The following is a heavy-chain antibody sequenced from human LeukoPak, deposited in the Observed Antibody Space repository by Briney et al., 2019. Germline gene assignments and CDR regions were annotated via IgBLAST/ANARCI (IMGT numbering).Heavy chain of an antibody. D-gene: IGHD6-6*01. CDR1: GFTFTNYW. CDR3: VGTIASRGSEY. V-gene: IGHV3-74*01. CDR2: LPPDELGI. Sequence: GGSLRLSCAASGFTFTNYWMHWVRQAPGMGLVWVSRLPPDELGIIYADSVKGRFTVSRDNAKNTVYLQMNNLRVDDTAMYYCVGTIASRGSEYWGQGALATVSS. J-gene: IGHJ4*02.